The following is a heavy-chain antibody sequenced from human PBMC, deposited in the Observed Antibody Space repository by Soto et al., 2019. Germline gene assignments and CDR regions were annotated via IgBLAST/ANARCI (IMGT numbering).Heavy chain of an antibody. CDR1: GFTFSSYE. J-gene: IGHJ3*02. CDR2: ISSSGSTI. V-gene: IGHV3-48*03. Sequence: PGGSLRLSCAASGFTFSSYEMNWVRQAPGKGLEWVSYISSSGSTIYYADSVKGRFTISRDNAKNSLYLQMNSLRAEDTAVYYCARDLGVGTYYYGSGSYAAFDIWGQGTMVTVSS. D-gene: IGHD3-10*01. CDR3: ARDLGVGTYYYGSGSYAAFDI.